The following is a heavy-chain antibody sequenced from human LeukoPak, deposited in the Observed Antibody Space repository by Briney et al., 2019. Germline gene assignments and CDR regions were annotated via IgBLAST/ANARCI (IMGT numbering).Heavy chain of an antibody. V-gene: IGHV3-23*01. Sequence: GGSLRLSCAASGFTFSSYAMSWVRQAPGKGLEWVSAISGSGGSTYYADSVKGRFTISRDNSKNTLYLQMNSLRAEDTAVYYCAKSLLNIVATQIFDYWGQGTLVTVSS. J-gene: IGHJ4*02. CDR3: AKSLLNIVATQIFDY. CDR1: GFTFSSYA. CDR2: ISGSGGST. D-gene: IGHD5-12*01.